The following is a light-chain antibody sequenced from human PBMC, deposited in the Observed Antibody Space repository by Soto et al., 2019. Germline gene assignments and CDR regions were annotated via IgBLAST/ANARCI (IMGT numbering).Light chain of an antibody. Sequence: IHRTHSPATLSASVLYRVTITFLASQSITTWLAWYQLKPGKAPKLLIYAASSLQSGVPSRFSGSGSGTDFTLTISSLQPEDFATYYCLQDYNYPRTFGQGTKVDIK. V-gene: IGKV1-6*02. CDR3: LQDYNYPRT. CDR2: AAS. J-gene: IGKJ1*01. CDR1: QSITTW.